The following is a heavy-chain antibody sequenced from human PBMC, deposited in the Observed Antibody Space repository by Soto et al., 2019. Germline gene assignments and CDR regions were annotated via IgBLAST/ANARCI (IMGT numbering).Heavy chain of an antibody. CDR3: ARGADFWSAYYYYMDV. Sequence: AQLLESGGGLVQPGGSLRLSCAASGFSFSRHAMSWVRQAPGKGLEWVSAISFSGDSTYYADSVRGRFTISRDNSKNTQYLQMTSLRAEDTAVYYCARGADFWSAYYYYMDVWGKGTTVTVSS. CDR1: GFSFSRHA. D-gene: IGHD3-3*01. J-gene: IGHJ6*03. CDR2: ISFSGDST. V-gene: IGHV3-23*01.